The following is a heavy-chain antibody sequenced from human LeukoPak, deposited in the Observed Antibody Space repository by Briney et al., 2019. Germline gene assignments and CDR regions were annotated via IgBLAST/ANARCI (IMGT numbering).Heavy chain of an antibody. D-gene: IGHD3-10*01. CDR1: GARFTNYW. Sequence: GESLKISCKGSGARFTNYWIGWVRQMPGKGLEWMGIIYPGDSGTRYSPSFQGQVTISADRATSTAYLQWSSPKASDSAMYYCARRPLRSQNWFSPWGQGTLVTVSS. V-gene: IGHV5-51*01. CDR3: ARRPLRSQNWFSP. J-gene: IGHJ5*02. CDR2: IYPGDSGT.